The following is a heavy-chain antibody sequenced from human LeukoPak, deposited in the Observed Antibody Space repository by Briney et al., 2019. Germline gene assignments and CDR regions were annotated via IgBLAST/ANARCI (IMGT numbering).Heavy chain of an antibody. J-gene: IGHJ4*02. CDR1: GFTFSSHG. CDR3: AKDRISGSSSSRYFDY. Sequence: GGSLRLSCAASGFTFSSHGMNWVRQAPGKGLEWVSGISPNGVITYYADSVKGRFTISRDNSKNTLYLQMNSLRAGDTAVYYCAKDRISGSSSSRYFDYWGQGTLVTVSS. V-gene: IGHV3-23*01. CDR2: ISPNGVIT. D-gene: IGHD6-6*01.